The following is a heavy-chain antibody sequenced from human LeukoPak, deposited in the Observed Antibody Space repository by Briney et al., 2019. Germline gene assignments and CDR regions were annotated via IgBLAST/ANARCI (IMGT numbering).Heavy chain of an antibody. CDR2: IYSGGST. CDR3: ARDLAVAGSY. CDR1: GFTFSIYW. D-gene: IGHD6-19*01. J-gene: IGHJ4*02. V-gene: IGHV3-66*01. Sequence: PGGSLRLSCAASGFTFSIYWISWVRQAPGKGLEWVSVIYSGGSTYYADSVKGRFTISRDNSKNTLYLQMNSLRAEDTAVYYCARDLAVAGSYWGQGTLVTVSS.